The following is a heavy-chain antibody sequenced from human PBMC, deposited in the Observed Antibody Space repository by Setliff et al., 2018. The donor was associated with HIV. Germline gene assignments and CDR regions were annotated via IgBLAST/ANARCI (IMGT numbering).Heavy chain of an antibody. CDR2: INHSGNT. J-gene: IGHJ4*02. CDR3: AGGVIPTPEW. D-gene: IGHD3-3*01. V-gene: IGHV4-34*01. CDR1: GGSFSGHY. Sequence: SETLSLTCAVYGGSFSGHYWSWIRQPPGKGLEWIGEINHSGNTNYNPSLKSRATISLDTSKNQFSLKLSPVTAADTAVYYCAGGVIPTPEWWGQGTLVTVSS.